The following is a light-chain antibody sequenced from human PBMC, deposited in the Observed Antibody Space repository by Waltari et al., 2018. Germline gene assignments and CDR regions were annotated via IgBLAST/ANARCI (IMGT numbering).Light chain of an antibody. V-gene: IGLV2-23*02. Sequence: QSALTQPASVSGSPGQSITISCTGTSSDVGSYNLVSWYQQHPGKAPKVMIYEVSKLPSGVSNRFSGSKSGNTASLTISGLQAEDEADYYCCSYVGSTTVVFGGGTKLTVL. CDR1: SSDVGSYNL. CDR2: EVS. J-gene: IGLJ2*01. CDR3: CSYVGSTTVV.